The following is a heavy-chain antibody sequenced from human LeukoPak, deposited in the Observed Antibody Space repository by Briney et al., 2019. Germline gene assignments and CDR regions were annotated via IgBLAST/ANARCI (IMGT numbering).Heavy chain of an antibody. V-gene: IGHV3-23*01. CDR1: GFTFNNYV. CDR3: AKTSRAYSNYDSPFDY. Sequence: GGSLRLSCAASGFTFNNYVMSWVRQAPGKGLEWVSAISRGGGTTYYADSVKGRFTISRDNSKNTLYLQMTSLRAEDTAVYYCAKTSRAYSNYDSPFDYWGQGTLVTVSS. CDR2: ISRGGGTT. J-gene: IGHJ4*02. D-gene: IGHD5-12*01.